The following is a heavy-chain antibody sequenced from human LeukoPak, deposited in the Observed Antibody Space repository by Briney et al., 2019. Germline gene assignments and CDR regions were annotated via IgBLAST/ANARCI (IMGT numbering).Heavy chain of an antibody. CDR2: ISAYNGNT. CDR3: ARTDIVAPYSSSFV. J-gene: IGHJ4*02. CDR1: GYTFTSYG. V-gene: IGHV1-18*01. Sequence: ASVKVSCKASGYTFTSYGISWVRQAPGQGLEWMGWISAYNGNTNYAQKLQGRVTMTTDTSTSTAHMELRSLRSDDTAVYYCARTDIVAPYSSSFVWGQGTLVTVSS. D-gene: IGHD6-13*01.